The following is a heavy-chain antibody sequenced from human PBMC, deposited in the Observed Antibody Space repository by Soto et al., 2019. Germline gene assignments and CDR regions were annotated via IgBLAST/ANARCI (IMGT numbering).Heavy chain of an antibody. Sequence: PGGSLRLSCAASGFTFSNHWIHWVRQAPGKGLVWVSRISSDGSVATYTDSVRGRFTISRDNAKNSPYLQMNSLRDDDTAVYYCVRDRMWEQWLGPHDAFEIWGQGTMVTVSS. CDR2: ISSDGSVA. D-gene: IGHD6-19*01. V-gene: IGHV3-74*01. CDR3: VRDRMWEQWLGPHDAFEI. CDR1: GFTFSNHW. J-gene: IGHJ3*02.